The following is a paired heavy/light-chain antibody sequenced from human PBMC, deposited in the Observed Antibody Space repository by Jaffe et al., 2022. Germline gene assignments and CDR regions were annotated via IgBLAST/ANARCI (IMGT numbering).Light chain of an antibody. CDR2: WAS. V-gene: IGKV4-1*01. J-gene: IGKJ3*01. CDR1: QSVLYSSNNKNY. CDR3: QQFYGTPFT. Sequence: DIVMTQSPDSLAVSLGERATINCKSSQSVLYSSNNKNYLAWYQQKPGQPPKLLIHWASARRSEVPDRFSGSGSGTDFTLTISSLQAEDVAVYYCQQFYGTPFTFGPGTKVNIK.
Heavy chain of an antibody. V-gene: IGHV6-1*01. CDR3: VRDRDQVFDY. CDR2: TYYRSSWSN. J-gene: IGHJ4*02. Sequence: VQLQQSGPGLVKPSQTLSLTCAISGDSVSTNSAAWNWIRQSPSRGLEWLGRTYYRSSWSNDYRESVRSRITIDPDTSKNQFSLQLNSVTPDDTAVYYCVRDRDQVFDYWSQGTLVTVSS. CDR1: GDSVSTNSAA.